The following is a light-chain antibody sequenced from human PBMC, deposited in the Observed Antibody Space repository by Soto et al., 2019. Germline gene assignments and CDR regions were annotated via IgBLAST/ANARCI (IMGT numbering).Light chain of an antibody. CDR2: GAS. Sequence: EIVLTQSPGTLSLSPGDGATRSCRASQTVGNNFLAWYQQRPGQAPRLLIHGASSRATGIPDRFSGSGSGTEFTLTIDRLEPEDFAVYYCQQYGILPRTFGQGTKVDIK. CDR1: QTVGNNF. CDR3: QQYGILPRT. J-gene: IGKJ1*01. V-gene: IGKV3-20*01.